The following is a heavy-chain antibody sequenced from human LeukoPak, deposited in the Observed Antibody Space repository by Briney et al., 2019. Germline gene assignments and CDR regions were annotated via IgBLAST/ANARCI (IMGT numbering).Heavy chain of an antibody. J-gene: IGHJ4*02. CDR3: AKETFYYGSGSFMGY. Sequence: PSETLSLTCTVSGGSISSYYWSWVRQAPGKGLEWVSGISGSGGNTYYADSVKGRFTVSRDNSKNTLYLQMNSLRAEDTAVYYCAKETFYYGSGSFMGYWGQGTPVTVSS. V-gene: IGHV3-23*01. CDR1: GGSISSYY. D-gene: IGHD3-10*01. CDR2: ISGSGGNT.